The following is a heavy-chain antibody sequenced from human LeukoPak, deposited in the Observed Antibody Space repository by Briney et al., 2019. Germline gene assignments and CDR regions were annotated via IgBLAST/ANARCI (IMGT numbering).Heavy chain of an antibody. CDR2: ISSSSSYI. D-gene: IGHD1-26*01. CDR1: GFTFSSYG. V-gene: IGHV3-21*01. J-gene: IGHJ4*02. Sequence: GGSLRLSCAASGFTFSSYGMHWVRQAPGKGLEWVSSISSSSSYIYYADSVKGRFTISRDNAKNSLYLQMNSLRAEDTAVYYCARDVYSGSYIDYWGQGTLVTVSS. CDR3: ARDVYSGSYIDY.